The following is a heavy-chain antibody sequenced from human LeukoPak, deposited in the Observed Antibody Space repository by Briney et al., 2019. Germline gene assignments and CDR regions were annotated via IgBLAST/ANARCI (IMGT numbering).Heavy chain of an antibody. D-gene: IGHD5-24*01. CDR1: GGSFSGYY. J-gene: IGHJ1*01. CDR2: INHSGST. Sequence: SETLSLTCAVYGGSFSGYYWSWIRQPPGKGLEWIGEINHSGSTNYNPPLKSRVTISVDTSKNQFSLKLSSVTAADTAVYYCADGTLPSEYFQHWGQGTLVTVSS. V-gene: IGHV4-34*01. CDR3: ADGTLPSEYFQH.